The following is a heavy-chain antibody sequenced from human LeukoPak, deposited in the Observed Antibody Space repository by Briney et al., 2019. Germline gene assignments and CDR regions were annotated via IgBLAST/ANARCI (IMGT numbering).Heavy chain of an antibody. Sequence: SQTLSLTCTVSGGSISSGSYYWSWIRQPAGKGLEWIGRIYTSGSTNCNPSLKSRVTISVDTSKNQFSLKLSSVTAADTAVYYCARYGYYYDSSGYYQQYFDYWGQGTLVTVSS. V-gene: IGHV4-61*02. CDR1: GGSISSGSYY. CDR3: ARYGYYYDSSGYYQQYFDY. D-gene: IGHD3-22*01. J-gene: IGHJ4*02. CDR2: IYTSGST.